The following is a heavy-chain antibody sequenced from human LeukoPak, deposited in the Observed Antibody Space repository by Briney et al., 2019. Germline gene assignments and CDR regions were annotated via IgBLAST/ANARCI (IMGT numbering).Heavy chain of an antibody. D-gene: IGHD3-10*01. V-gene: IGHV4-30-4*01. J-gene: IGHJ4*02. CDR1: GGSISSGDYF. CDR2: IYYSGSN. Sequence: PSQTLSLTCTVSGGSISSGDYFWSWIRQPPGKGLEWIGYIYYSGSNFYHPSLKSRVTISVDTSKNQFSLKLSPVTAADTAVYYCARDSYYGSGMDHLIKRSFDYWGQGTLVTVSS. CDR3: ARDSYYGSGMDHLIKRSFDY.